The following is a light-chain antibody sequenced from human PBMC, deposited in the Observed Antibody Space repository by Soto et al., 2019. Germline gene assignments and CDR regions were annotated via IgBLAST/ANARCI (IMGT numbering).Light chain of an antibody. V-gene: IGKV4-1*01. J-gene: IGKJ2*01. CDR3: QQYYSSPYT. Sequence: DIMMTQSPDSLAVSLGERATINCKSSQNVLSNSNNKNYLAWYQQNPGQPPKLLIYCASTRESGVPDRFSGSGSGTDFTLTISSLQAEDVAVYYCQQYYSSPYTFGQGTKLEIK. CDR1: QNVLSNSNNKNY. CDR2: CAS.